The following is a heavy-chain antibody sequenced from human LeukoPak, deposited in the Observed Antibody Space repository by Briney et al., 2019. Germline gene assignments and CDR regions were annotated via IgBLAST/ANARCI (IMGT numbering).Heavy chain of an antibody. CDR3: VRELGTATPAN. CDR2: LNPDGDTT. Sequence: PGGSLRLSCIASGFSFSTSWMHWVRQAPGKGLVWVSRLNPDGDTTGYADSVKGRFTISRDNAKNTVYLQLNSLTAEDTALYYCVRELGTATPANWGQGTLVTVSS. D-gene: IGHD1/OR15-1a*01. J-gene: IGHJ4*02. CDR1: GFSFSTSW. V-gene: IGHV3-74*01.